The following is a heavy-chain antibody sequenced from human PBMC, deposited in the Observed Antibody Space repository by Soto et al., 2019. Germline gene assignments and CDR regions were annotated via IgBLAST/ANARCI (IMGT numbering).Heavy chain of an antibody. Sequence: ASVKVSCNASGYTFTSYAMHWVRQAPGQRLEWMGWINAGNGNTKYSQKFQGRVTITRDTSASTAYMELSSLRSEDTAVYYCARDTLYDSSGYYYVGYNWFDPWGQGTLVTVSS. V-gene: IGHV1-3*01. J-gene: IGHJ5*02. CDR3: ARDTLYDSSGYYYVGYNWFDP. CDR2: INAGNGNT. CDR1: GYTFTSYA. D-gene: IGHD3-22*01.